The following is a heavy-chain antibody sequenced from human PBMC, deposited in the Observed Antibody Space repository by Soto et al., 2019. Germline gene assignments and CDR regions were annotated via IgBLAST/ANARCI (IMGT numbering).Heavy chain of an antibody. CDR3: ARFGESDYDFWSGHNWFDP. CDR1: GGSISSGGYY. Sequence: SETLSLTCTVSGGSISSGGYYWSWIRQHPGKGLEWIGYIYYSGSTNYNPSLKSRVTISVDTSKNQFSLKLSSVTAADTAVYYCARFGESDYDFWSGHNWFDPWGQGTLVTVSS. V-gene: IGHV4-61*08. D-gene: IGHD3-3*01. CDR2: IYYSGST. J-gene: IGHJ5*02.